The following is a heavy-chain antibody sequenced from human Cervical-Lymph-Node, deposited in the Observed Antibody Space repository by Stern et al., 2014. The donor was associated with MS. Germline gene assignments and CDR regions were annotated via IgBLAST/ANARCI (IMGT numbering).Heavy chain of an antibody. CDR3: ARETIDFTSSWYDY. Sequence: MQLVESGGGMVQPGRSLRLSCATSGFTFSDHAMHWVRQAPGKGLEGVAIISFAGNTEYNADSVKGRFTIFRDNSKNTVFLQMNSLRPEDTAVYYCARETIDFTSSWYDYWGQGTLVTVSS. J-gene: IGHJ4*02. CDR2: ISFAGNTE. D-gene: IGHD6-13*01. V-gene: IGHV3-30*04. CDR1: GFTFSDHA.